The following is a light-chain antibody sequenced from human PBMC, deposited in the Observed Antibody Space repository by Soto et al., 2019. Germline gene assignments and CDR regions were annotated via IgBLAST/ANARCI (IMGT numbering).Light chain of an antibody. V-gene: IGKV3-11*01. CDR2: SAS. J-gene: IGKJ4*01. CDR1: QSVRND. Sequence: EIVLTQSPATLSLSPGERATLSCRASQSVRNDLVWYHQKPGQAPRVLIYSASNRATGIPARFSGNGSGTDFTLTISSLEPEDFAVYYCQQRTNWPPTFGGGTKGEMK. CDR3: QQRTNWPPT.